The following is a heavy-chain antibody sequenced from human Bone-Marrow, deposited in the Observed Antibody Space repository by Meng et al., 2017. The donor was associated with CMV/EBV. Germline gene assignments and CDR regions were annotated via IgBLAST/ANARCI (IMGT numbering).Heavy chain of an antibody. Sequence: SVKVSCKASGDTFSNFGISWVRQAPGQGLEWMGGIIPILRIPNYAQKFQGRITITADQSTNTTYMEVSSLRSEDTAVYYCAAVGFWSDLYRGNLDYWGQGTLVTVSS. CDR2: IIPILRIP. V-gene: IGHV1-69*10. D-gene: IGHD3-3*01. J-gene: IGHJ4*02. CDR3: AAVGFWSDLYRGNLDY. CDR1: GDTFSNFG.